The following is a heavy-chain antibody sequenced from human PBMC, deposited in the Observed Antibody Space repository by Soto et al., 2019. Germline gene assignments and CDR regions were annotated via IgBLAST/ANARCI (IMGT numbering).Heavy chain of an antibody. D-gene: IGHD6-6*01. J-gene: IGHJ4*02. CDR3: AREGIAARXPTD. CDR2: INPNGGGT. V-gene: IGHV1-2*02. Sequence: QVQVVQSGAEVKKPGASVKVSCKASGYTFTGYYLHWVRQAPGQGLEWLGWINPNGGGTNYAQDFQGRITITRDASINTAYLEVTRLRSEDTAVYYCAREGIAARXPTDWGQGTL. CDR1: GYTFTGYY.